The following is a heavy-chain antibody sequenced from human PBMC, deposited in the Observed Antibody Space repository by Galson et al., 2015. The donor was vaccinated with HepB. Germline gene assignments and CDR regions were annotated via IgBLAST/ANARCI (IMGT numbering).Heavy chain of an antibody. J-gene: IGHJ2*01. CDR3: ASPIVAHSGWYFDL. CDR2: INSGGSSI. CDR1: GFTFSDYY. Sequence: SLRFSCAASGFTFSDYYMSWIRQAPGKGLEWVSYINSGGSSIYYADSVKGRFTISRDNAKNSLYLQMNSLRAEDTAVYYCASPIVAHSGWYFDLWGRGTLVTVSS. V-gene: IGHV3-11*01. D-gene: IGHD2-15*01.